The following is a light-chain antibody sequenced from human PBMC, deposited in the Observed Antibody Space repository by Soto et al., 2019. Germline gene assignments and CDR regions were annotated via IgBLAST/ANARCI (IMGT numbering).Light chain of an antibody. CDR3: HQRTNWPLT. Sequence: EIVLTQSPATLSFSPGERATLSCRASQSVDKYLVWYQQKPGQAPRLLIYDASSRATGIPARFSGSGSGTDFTLPITSLEPADFAVYYCHQRTNWPLTFGGGTKLEIK. V-gene: IGKV3-11*01. J-gene: IGKJ4*01. CDR1: QSVDKY. CDR2: DAS.